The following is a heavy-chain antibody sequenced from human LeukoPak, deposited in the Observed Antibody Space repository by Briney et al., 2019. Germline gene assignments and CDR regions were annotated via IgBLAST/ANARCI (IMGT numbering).Heavy chain of an antibody. CDR2: INPNSGDT. CDR3: ARRYSSGWYDAFDI. J-gene: IGHJ3*02. CDR1: GYTFTV. D-gene: IGHD6-19*01. Sequence: ASVKVSCKASGYTFTVHWVRQAPGQGLEWMGWINPNSGDTNYAQKFQGRVTMTRDTCISTAYMELNRLRSDDTAVYYCARRYSSGWYDAFDIWGQGTMVTVSS. V-gene: IGHV1-2*02.